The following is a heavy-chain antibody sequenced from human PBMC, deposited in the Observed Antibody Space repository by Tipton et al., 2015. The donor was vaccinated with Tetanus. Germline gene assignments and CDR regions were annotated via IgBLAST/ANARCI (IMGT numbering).Heavy chain of an antibody. CDR2: ITFDGGTK. D-gene: IGHD3-16*01. CDR1: GFTFTRYA. Sequence: SLRLSCAAYGFTFTRYAMHWVRQAPGKGLEWVAVITFDGGTKYYADSVKGRFTLSRDNSQNTLYLQMNSLKVEDTAVYYCAREDGGPTLDYFDSWGQGALVIVSS. V-gene: IGHV3-30-3*01. J-gene: IGHJ4*02. CDR3: AREDGGPTLDYFDS.